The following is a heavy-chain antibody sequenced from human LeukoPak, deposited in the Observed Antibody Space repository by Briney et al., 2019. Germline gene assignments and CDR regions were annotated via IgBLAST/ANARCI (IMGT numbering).Heavy chain of an antibody. CDR1: GFTFSSYW. V-gene: IGHV3-74*01. CDR2: INTDGSST. D-gene: IGHD6-6*01. CDR3: ARGYSSSYRIDY. J-gene: IGHJ4*02. Sequence: GGSLRLSCAASGFTFSSYWMHWVRQAPGKGLVWVSRINTDGSSTTYADSVRGRFTISRDNAKNTLYLQMNSLSAEDTAVYYCARGYSSSYRIDYWGQGTLVTVSS.